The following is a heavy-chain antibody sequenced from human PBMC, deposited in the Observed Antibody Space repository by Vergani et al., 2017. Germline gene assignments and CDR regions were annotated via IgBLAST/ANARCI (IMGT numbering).Heavy chain of an antibody. Sequence: EVQLLESGGGLVQPGGSLRLSCAASGFTFSSYAMSWVRQAPGKGLEWVSAISGSGGSTYYADSVKGRFTISRDNSKNTLYLQMNSLRAEDTAGYYCVKDRRWLQFGVEQYYIDYWGQGTLVTVSS. J-gene: IGHJ4*02. CDR1: GFTFSSYA. CDR3: VKDRRWLQFGVEQYYIDY. V-gene: IGHV3-23*01. CDR2: ISGSGGST. D-gene: IGHD5-24*01.